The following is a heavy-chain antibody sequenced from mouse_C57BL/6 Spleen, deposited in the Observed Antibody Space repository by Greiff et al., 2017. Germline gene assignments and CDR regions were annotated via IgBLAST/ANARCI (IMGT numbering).Heavy chain of an antibody. V-gene: IGHV1-50*01. D-gene: IGHD1-2*01. J-gene: IGHJ4*01. CDR2: IDPSDSYT. CDR1: GYTFTSYW. Sequence: QVQLQQPGAELVKPGASVKLSCKASGYTFTSYWMQWVKQRPGQGLEWIGEIDPSDSYTNYNQKFKGKATLTVDTSSSTAYMQLSSLTSEDSAVYYCARRLQRAMDYWGQGTSVTVSS. CDR3: ARRLQRAMDY.